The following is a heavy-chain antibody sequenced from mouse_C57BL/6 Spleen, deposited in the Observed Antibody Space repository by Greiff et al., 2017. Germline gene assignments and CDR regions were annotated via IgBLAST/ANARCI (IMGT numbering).Heavy chain of an antibody. CDR1: GFTFSSYG. V-gene: IGHV5-6*01. J-gene: IGHJ4*01. CDR3: ARHQAYGSTGYYAMDY. Sequence: EVMLVESGGDLVKPGGSLKLSCAASGFTFSSYGMSWVRQTPDKRLEWVATISSGGSYTYYPDSVKGRFTISRDNAKNTLYLQMSSLKSEDTAMYYCARHQAYGSTGYYAMDYWGQGTSVTVSS. D-gene: IGHD1-1*01. CDR2: ISSGGSYT.